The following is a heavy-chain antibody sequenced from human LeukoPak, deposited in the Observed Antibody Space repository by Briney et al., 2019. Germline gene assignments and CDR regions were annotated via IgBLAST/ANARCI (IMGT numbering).Heavy chain of an antibody. CDR3: AQVGVDSASTLVDH. J-gene: IGHJ4*02. CDR1: GFTFRNFG. CDR2: IRFDGRDE. D-gene: IGHD2-8*02. Sequence: GGSLRLSCAASGFTFRNFGMHWVRQAPGRGLEWVPFIRFDGRDEYYVDSLKGRFTISRDNSKNTVYLQMNGLTSEDTALYYCAQVGVDSASTLVDHWGQGTLVIVSS. V-gene: IGHV3-30*02.